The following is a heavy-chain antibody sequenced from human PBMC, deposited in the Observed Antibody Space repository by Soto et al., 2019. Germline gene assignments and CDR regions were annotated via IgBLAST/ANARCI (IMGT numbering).Heavy chain of an antibody. CDR2: IAYDGSNK. V-gene: IGHV3-30-3*01. J-gene: IGHJ5*01. CDR1: GFTFSSYA. Sequence: PGGSLRLSCAASGFTFSSYAMHWVRQAPGKGLEWVAVIAYDGSNKYYADSVKGRFTISRDNAKNTLYLQMNSLRAEDTAVYYCGREWGQYYDFWSGYYRGMGEYCPDSWGQGTLVTVSS. CDR3: GREWGQYYDFWSGYYRGMGEYCPDS. D-gene: IGHD3-3*01.